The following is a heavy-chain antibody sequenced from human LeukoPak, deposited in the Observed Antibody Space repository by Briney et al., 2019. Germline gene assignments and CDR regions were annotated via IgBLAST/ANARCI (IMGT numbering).Heavy chain of an antibody. D-gene: IGHD2-2*01. CDR1: GYTFTGYY. Sequence: ASVKVSCKASGYTFTGYYMHWVRQAPGQGLEWMGWINPNSGGTNYAQKFQGRVTMTRDTSISTAYMELSRLRSDDTPVYYCARADWCSSTSCYASYYYYYGMDVWGQGTTVTVSS. J-gene: IGHJ6*02. CDR2: INPNSGGT. CDR3: ARADWCSSTSCYASYYYYYGMDV. V-gene: IGHV1-2*02.